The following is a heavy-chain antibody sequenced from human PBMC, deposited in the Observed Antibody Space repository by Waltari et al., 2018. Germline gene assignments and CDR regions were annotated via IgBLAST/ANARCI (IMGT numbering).Heavy chain of an antibody. Sequence: QVQLQESGPGLVKPSETLSLSCSVSCASINSGSYYWTWIRQPAGKGLEWIGHIFSSGSTNYKSSLKSRVTISADTSKSHFSLNLRSVTAADTGLYYCARAEYNWNDAVTFDHWGQGTSVIVS. CDR2: IFSSGST. CDR3: ARAEYNWNDAVTFDH. D-gene: IGHD1-20*01. CDR1: CASINSGSYY. V-gene: IGHV4-61*02. J-gene: IGHJ5*02.